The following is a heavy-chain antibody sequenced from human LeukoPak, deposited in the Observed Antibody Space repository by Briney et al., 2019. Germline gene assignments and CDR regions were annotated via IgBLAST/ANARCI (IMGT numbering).Heavy chain of an antibody. CDR1: GDSINTNY. V-gene: IGHV4-59*01. Sequence: SETLSLTCTVSGDSINTNYWTWIRQPPGKGLEWIGGIYHSGNTNYNPSLKSRVSISVDTSKNQISLELSSVTAADTAVFYCARGFDCGGSPYYYYYAMDVWGQGTTVTVSS. CDR2: IYHSGNT. CDR3: ARGFDCGGSPYYYYYAMDV. J-gene: IGHJ6*02. D-gene: IGHD4-23*01.